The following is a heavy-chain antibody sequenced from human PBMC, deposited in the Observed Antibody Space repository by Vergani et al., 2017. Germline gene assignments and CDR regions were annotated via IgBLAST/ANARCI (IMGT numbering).Heavy chain of an antibody. J-gene: IGHJ4*02. CDR3: ARRGRLRYFDY. CDR2: INHSGST. Sequence: QVQLQQWGAGLLKPSETLSLTCAVYGGSFSGYYWSWIRQPPGKGLEWIGEINHSGSTNYNPPLKSRVTISVDTSKNQFSLKLSSVTAADTAVYYCARRGRLRYFDYWGQGTLVTVSS. V-gene: IGHV4-34*01. CDR1: GGSFSGYY. D-gene: IGHD3-9*01.